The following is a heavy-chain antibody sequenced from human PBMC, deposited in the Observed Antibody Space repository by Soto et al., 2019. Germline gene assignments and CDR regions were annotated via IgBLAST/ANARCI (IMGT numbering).Heavy chain of an antibody. D-gene: IGHD3-3*01. Sequence: GASVKVSCKASGYTFTSYGISWVRQAPGQGLEWMGWISAYNGNTNYAQKLQGRVTMTTDTSTSTAYMELRSLRSDDTAVYYCARDVPRITIFGVVIGDVAFDIWGQGTMVTISS. V-gene: IGHV1-18*01. J-gene: IGHJ3*02. CDR1: GYTFTSYG. CDR3: ARDVPRITIFGVVIGDVAFDI. CDR2: ISAYNGNT.